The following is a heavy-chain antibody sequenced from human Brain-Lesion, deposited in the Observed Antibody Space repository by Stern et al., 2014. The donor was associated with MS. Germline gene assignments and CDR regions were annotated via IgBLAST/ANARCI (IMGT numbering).Heavy chain of an antibody. CDR1: GGTFSKFP. J-gene: IGHJ5*02. Sequence: QVQLGQSGAGVTKPGSSVKVSCKASGGTFSKFPSSWVRQAPGQGLEWMGGIFPVFGTPTYAQEFSGRGTITADVSTSTVYMELSSLRSDDTAVYYCALSSETSDRWYSLGYDLWGQGTLVTVSS. CDR3: ALSSETSDRWYSLGYDL. V-gene: IGHV1-69*01. CDR2: IFPVFGTP. D-gene: IGHD6-13*01.